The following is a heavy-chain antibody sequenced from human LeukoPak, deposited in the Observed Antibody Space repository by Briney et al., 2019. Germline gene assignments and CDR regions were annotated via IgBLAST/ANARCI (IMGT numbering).Heavy chain of an antibody. CDR1: GFTFSSYG. Sequence: GGSLRLSCAASGFTFSSYGMHWVRQAPGKGLEWVAVISYDGSNKYYADSVKGRFTISRDNSKSTLYLQMNSLRAEDTAVYYCARDLRYCSSTSCYFLGYWGQGTLVTVSS. CDR2: ISYDGSNK. J-gene: IGHJ4*02. D-gene: IGHD2-2*01. CDR3: ARDLRYCSSTSCYFLGY. V-gene: IGHV3-30*03.